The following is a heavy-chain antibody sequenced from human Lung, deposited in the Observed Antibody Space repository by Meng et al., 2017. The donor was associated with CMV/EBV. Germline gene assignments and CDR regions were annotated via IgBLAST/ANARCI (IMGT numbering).Heavy chain of an antibody. CDR2: VYYSGSM. Sequence: SETLSLXCTVSGGSISSSNYYWGWIRQPPGQGLEWIGGVYYSGSMFYNPSLKRRVIISVDTAKNQFSLKLSPVTAADTAVYYCARDRLYYLWSGYVNYDGIDVWGQGTTVTVPS. J-gene: IGHJ6*02. D-gene: IGHD3-3*01. CDR3: ARDRLYYLWSGYVNYDGIDV. V-gene: IGHV4-39*07. CDR1: GGSISSSNYY.